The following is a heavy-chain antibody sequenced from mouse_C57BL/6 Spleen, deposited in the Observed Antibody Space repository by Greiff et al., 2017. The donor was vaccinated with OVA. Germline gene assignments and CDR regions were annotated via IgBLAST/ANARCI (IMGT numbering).Heavy chain of an antibody. CDR3: ARSGSNPHFAY. CDR1: GYTFTSYG. CDR2: IYPRSGNT. D-gene: IGHD2-5*01. Sequence: QVQLQQSGAELARPGASVKLSCKASGYTFTSYGISWVKQRTGQGLEWIGEIYPRSGNTYYNEKFKGKATLTADKSSSTAYMELRSLTSEDSAVYFCARSGSNPHFAYWGQGTTLTVSA. V-gene: IGHV1-81*01. J-gene: IGHJ2*01.